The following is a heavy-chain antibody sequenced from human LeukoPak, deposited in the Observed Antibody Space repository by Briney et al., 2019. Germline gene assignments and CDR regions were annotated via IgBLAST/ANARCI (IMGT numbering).Heavy chain of an antibody. CDR3: ARGGVGYDFWSGYPYYFDY. J-gene: IGHJ4*02. D-gene: IGHD3-3*01. CDR2: ISAYNGNT. Sequence: ASVKVSCKASGYTFTSYGISWVRQAPGQGLEWMGWISAYNGNTNYAQKLQGRDTMTTDTSTSTAYMELRSLRSDDTAVYYCARGGVGYDFWSGYPYYFDYWGQGTLVTVSS. V-gene: IGHV1-18*01. CDR1: GYTFTSYG.